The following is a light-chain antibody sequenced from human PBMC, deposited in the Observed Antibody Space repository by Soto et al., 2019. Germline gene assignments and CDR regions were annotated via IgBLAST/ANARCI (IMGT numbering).Light chain of an antibody. Sequence: DIQMTQSPSTLSASIGDRVTITCRASQTINNWLAWYQQKPGKAPNLLIYHASNLETGVPSRFSGRAFGAEFHPTISSLQPYDFATYYCQHYNSYPWTFGQGTKVEIK. CDR2: HAS. CDR3: QHYNSYPWT. V-gene: IGKV1-5*01. CDR1: QTINNW. J-gene: IGKJ1*01.